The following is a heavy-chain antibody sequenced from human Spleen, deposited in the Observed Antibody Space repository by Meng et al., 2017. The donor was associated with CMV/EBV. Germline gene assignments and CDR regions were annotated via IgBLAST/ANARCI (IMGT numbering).Heavy chain of an antibody. CDR3: VIGSIVGSTVLFDH. V-gene: IGHV1-18*01. CDR1: GYPFSRYG. Sequence: SGYPFSRYGFSWVRQAPGQGLEWMGWITTYSSNTHYAQSPQGRVTMTTDTSTSTAYMELRSLRSDDTAVYYCVIGSIVGSTVLFDHWGQGTLVTVSS. J-gene: IGHJ4*02. CDR2: ITTYSSNT. D-gene: IGHD1-26*01.